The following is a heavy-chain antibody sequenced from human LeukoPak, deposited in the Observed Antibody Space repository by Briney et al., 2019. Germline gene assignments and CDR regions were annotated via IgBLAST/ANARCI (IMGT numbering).Heavy chain of an antibody. D-gene: IGHD1-1*01. CDR3: VRRRNDATGYYFGN. Sequence: SETLSLTCTVSGGSISSSSYYWGWIRQPPGKGLEWIGGIYYSGSTYYNPSLKSRVTISVDTSKNQFSLKLSSVTAADTAVYYCVRRRNDATGYYFGNWGQGTLLTVSS. CDR2: IYYSGST. V-gene: IGHV4-39*01. J-gene: IGHJ4*02. CDR1: GGSISSSSYY.